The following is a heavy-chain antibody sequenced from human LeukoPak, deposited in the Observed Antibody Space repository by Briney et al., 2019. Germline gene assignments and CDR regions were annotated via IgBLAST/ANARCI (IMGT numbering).Heavy chain of an antibody. V-gene: IGHV1-69*05. J-gene: IGHJ4*02. Sequence: ASVKVSCKASGGTFSSYAISRVRQAPGQGLEWMGGIIPIFGTANYAQKFQGRVTITTDESTSTAYMELSSLRSEDTAVYYCARDIGGGYSSSDYYFDYWGQGTLVTVSS. D-gene: IGHD6-6*01. CDR1: GGTFSSYA. CDR2: IIPIFGTA. CDR3: ARDIGGGYSSSDYYFDY.